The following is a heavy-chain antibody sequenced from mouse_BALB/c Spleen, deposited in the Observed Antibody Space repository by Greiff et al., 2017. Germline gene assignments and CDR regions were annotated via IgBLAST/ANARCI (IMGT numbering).Heavy chain of an antibody. CDR1: GFTFSSFG. Sequence: EVMLVESGGGLVQPGGSRKLSCAASGFTFSSFGMHWVRQAPEKGLEWVAYISSGSSTIYYADTVKGRFTISRDNPKNTLFLQMTSLRSEDTAMYYCARDYGKDWGQGTTLTVSS. V-gene: IGHV5-17*02. CDR2: ISSGSSTI. J-gene: IGHJ2*01. CDR3: ARDYGKD. D-gene: IGHD2-1*01.